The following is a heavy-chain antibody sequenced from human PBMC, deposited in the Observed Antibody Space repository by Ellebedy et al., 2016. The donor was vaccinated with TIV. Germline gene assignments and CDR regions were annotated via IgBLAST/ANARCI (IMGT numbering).Heavy chain of an antibody. Sequence: ASVKVSCKASGYTFTTCGISWVRQAPGQGLEWMGWISAYNGNTNYAQSLQGRVTMTADTSTNTAYMELRSLRSDDTAVYYCARDPLYSGTYPNWLDPWGQGTLVTVSS. CDR1: GYTFTTCG. CDR2: ISAYNGNT. D-gene: IGHD1-26*01. V-gene: IGHV1-18*01. CDR3: ARDPLYSGTYPNWLDP. J-gene: IGHJ5*02.